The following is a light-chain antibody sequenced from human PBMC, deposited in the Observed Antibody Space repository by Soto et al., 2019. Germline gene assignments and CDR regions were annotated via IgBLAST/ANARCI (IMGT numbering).Light chain of an antibody. CDR2: KPS. V-gene: IGKV1-5*03. CDR3: QQYFSYPYA. CDR1: QSVLTW. Sequence: DIQMTQSPATLSASVGDTVSITCRASQSVLTWLAWYQQKPGKAPNPLIYKPSRLRDGFPSRFSGSGSGNDFTLTISSLRHDDFAYYFCQQYFSYPYAFGQGTKLEI. J-gene: IGKJ2*01.